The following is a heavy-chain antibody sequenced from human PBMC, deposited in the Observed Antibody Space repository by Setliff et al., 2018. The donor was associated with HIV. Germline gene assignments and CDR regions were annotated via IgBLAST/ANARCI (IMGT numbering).Heavy chain of an antibody. CDR2: IAAHTGNT. CDR1: GHTFTAYG. D-gene: IGHD2-2*01. J-gene: IGHJ5*02. V-gene: IGHV1-18*01. Sequence: SVKVSCKASGHTFTAYGIAWVRQAPGQGLEWLGWIAAHTGNTKYAQKFQDRVSMTTDTYTSTAYMELKTLRSDDTAVYYCALTYPPADNWLDPWGQGTLVTVSS. CDR3: ALTYPPADNWLDP.